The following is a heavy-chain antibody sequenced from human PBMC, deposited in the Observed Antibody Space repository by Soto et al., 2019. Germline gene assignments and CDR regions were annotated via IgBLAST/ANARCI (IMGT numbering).Heavy chain of an antibody. CDR3: ARDGERDTGLNFYYYLHGMDA. J-gene: IGHJ6*02. CDR2: ISPYNGTT. CDR1: GYTFTTYG. D-gene: IGHD1-1*01. Sequence: ASVKVSCKASGYTFTTYGISWVRQAPGQGLEWMGWISPYNGTTKYAEKFQGEMTMTTDTATSTAYMDLRSLRSDDTAVYYCARDGERDTGLNFYYYLHGMDAWGPG. V-gene: IGHV1-18*04.